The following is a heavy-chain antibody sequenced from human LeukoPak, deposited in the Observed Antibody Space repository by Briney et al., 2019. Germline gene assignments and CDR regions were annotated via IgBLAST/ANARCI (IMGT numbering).Heavy chain of an antibody. V-gene: IGHV3-23*01. J-gene: IGHJ1*01. CDR2: IYENGGTT. Sequence: GGSLRLSCVGSGFTFRSHAMSWVRQAPEKGLEFVSGIYENGGTTYYADSGKGRFTIARDNSKNTLYLQMNSLRVDDTAVYYCAQQLGYCSGGTCYFTYWGQGTLVTVSS. CDR3: AQQLGYCSGGTCYFTY. CDR1: GFTFRSHA. D-gene: IGHD2-15*01.